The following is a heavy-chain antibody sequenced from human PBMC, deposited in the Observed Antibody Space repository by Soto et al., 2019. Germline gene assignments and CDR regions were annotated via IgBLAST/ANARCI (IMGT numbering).Heavy chain of an antibody. CDR3: AKYGLDDNFDY. CDR1: GVTFGSRA. CDR2: ISGSGGST. D-gene: IGHD3-9*01. Sequence: GGSLRLSCVASGVTFGSRAMSWVRQAPGEGLEWVSTISGSGGSTYYADSVKGRFTISRDNSKNTLYLQMNSLRAEDTAVYYCAKYGLDDNFDYWGQGTLVTVSS. V-gene: IGHV3-23*01. J-gene: IGHJ4*02.